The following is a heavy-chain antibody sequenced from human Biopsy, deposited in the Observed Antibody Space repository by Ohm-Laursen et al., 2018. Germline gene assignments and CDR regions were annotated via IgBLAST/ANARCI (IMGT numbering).Heavy chain of an antibody. Sequence: SQTLPLTCTVSGGSLSSDYWSWIRQTPGKGLEWIGYIYYSGSTNYNPSLKSRLTISIDTPKNQFSLKLNSMTTADTAVYYCARGQDYGGNKAFDIWGQGTKVTVS. D-gene: IGHD4-23*01. CDR3: ARGQDYGGNKAFDI. CDR1: GGSLSSDY. V-gene: IGHV4-59*01. J-gene: IGHJ3*02. CDR2: IYYSGST.